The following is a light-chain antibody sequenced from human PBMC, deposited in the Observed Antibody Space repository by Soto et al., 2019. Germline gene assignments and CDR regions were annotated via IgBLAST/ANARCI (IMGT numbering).Light chain of an antibody. CDR1: QSVSSSY. CDR3: QQYDTSPRMYT. V-gene: IGKV3-20*01. J-gene: IGKJ2*01. CDR2: GAS. Sequence: EIGLTQSPGTLSLSPGERATLSCRASQSVSSSYFAWYQQKPGQAPRPLIYGASSRSTGIPDRFSGSGSGTDFTLTISRLEPEDFAVYYCQQYDTSPRMYTFGQGTKLEIK.